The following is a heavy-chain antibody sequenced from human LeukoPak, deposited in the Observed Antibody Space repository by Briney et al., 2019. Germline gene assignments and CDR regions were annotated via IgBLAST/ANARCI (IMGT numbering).Heavy chain of an antibody. V-gene: IGHV4-61*05. J-gene: IGHJ5*02. CDR1: GGSISFSRHN. CDR2: IYYTGST. CDR3: ARGGNYWPQWWFDP. Sequence: SETLSLTCTVSGGSISFSRHNWGWIRQPPGKGLEWIGYIYYTGSTSYNPSLKSRVTMSLDASKNQFSLELNSVTPADTAVYYCARGGNYWPQWWFDPWGRGTLVSVSS. D-gene: IGHD1-26*01.